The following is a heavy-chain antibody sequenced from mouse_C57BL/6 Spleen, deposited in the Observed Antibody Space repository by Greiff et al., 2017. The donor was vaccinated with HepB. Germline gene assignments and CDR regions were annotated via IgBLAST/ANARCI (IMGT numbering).Heavy chain of an antibody. D-gene: IGHD1-1*01. J-gene: IGHJ3*01. V-gene: IGHV3-6*01. CDR1: GYSITSGYS. CDR2: ISYDGSN. Sequence: EVKLLESGPGLVKPSQSLSLTCSVTGYSITSGYSWNWIRQFPGNKLEWMGYISYDGSNNYNPSLKNRISITRDTSKNQFFLKLNSVTTEDTATYYCARSWDYSCAYWGQGTLVTVSA. CDR3: ARSWDYSCAY.